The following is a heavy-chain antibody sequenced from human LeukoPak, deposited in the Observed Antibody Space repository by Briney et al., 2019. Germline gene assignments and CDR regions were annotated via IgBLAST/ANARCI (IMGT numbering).Heavy chain of an antibody. CDR1: GDSISSGGRY. Sequence: SETLSLTCTVSGDSISSGGRYWSWIRQNAGKGLEWIGYIYPSGTTYYNPSLRGRLTISVDTSKNQFSLRLTSVTAADTAVYYCARDYFDSSAYYYGKGFDDWGQGTMVTVSS. D-gene: IGHD3-22*01. J-gene: IGHJ3*01. CDR3: ARDYFDSSAYYYGKGFDD. V-gene: IGHV4-31*03. CDR2: IYPSGTT.